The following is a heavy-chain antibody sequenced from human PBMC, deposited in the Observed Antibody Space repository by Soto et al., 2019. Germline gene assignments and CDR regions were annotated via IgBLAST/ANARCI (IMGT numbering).Heavy chain of an antibody. J-gene: IGHJ4*02. CDR1: GFNLSNYG. V-gene: IGHV3-33*01. CDR2: IWYDGINK. D-gene: IGHD3-10*01. CDR3: ASVDNYYASGF. Sequence: VPLVESGGGVVQPGKSLRLSCGASGFNLSNYGMHWVRQAPGEGLEWVAVIWYDGINKYYADSVRGRFTISRDNSKNTVYLQMNSLRAEDTAVYYCASVDNYYASGFWGQGTLVTVSS.